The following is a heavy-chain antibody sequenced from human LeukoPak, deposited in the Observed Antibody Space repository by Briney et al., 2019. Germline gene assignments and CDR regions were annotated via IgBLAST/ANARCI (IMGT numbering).Heavy chain of an antibody. CDR2: IYYSGST. V-gene: IGHV4-59*12. CDR3: AREAGLRFLEWLKPYYYMDV. CDR1: GGFISSYY. Sequence: SETLSLTCTVSGGFISSYYWSWIRQPPGKGLEWIGYIYYSGSTNYNPSLKSRVTISVDTSKNQFSLKLSSVTAADTAVYYCAREAGLRFLEWLKPYYYMDVWGKGTTVTVSS. J-gene: IGHJ6*03. D-gene: IGHD3-3*01.